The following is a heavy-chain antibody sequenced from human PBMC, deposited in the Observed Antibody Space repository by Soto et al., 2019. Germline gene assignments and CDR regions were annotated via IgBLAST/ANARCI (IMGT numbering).Heavy chain of an antibody. D-gene: IGHD3-3*01. CDR1: GYTFTSYD. J-gene: IGHJ5*02. CDR2: MNPNSGNT. Sequence: QVQLVQSGAEVKKPGASVKVSCKASGYTFTSYDINWVRQATGQGLEWMGWMNPNSGNTGYAQKFKGRVTMTRNTSISTAYMALGSLRSEDPAVYYWARGITICVVAPPWGQGTLVTVSS. CDR3: ARGITICVVAPP. V-gene: IGHV1-8*01.